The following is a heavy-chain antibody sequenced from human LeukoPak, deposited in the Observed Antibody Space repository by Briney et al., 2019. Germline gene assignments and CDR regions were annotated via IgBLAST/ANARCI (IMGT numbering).Heavy chain of an antibody. CDR1: GFTFSSNW. V-gene: IGHV3-7*01. D-gene: IGHD6-13*01. Sequence: GGSLRLSCATSGFTFSSNWMSWVRHAPGRGLDWAANIKPDGSAEYYAASVKGRFTVSRDNAKNSLYLQMNSLRVEDTAVYYCARAYNSSWHNWGQGTLVTVSS. CDR2: IKPDGSAE. J-gene: IGHJ4*02. CDR3: ARAYNSSWHN.